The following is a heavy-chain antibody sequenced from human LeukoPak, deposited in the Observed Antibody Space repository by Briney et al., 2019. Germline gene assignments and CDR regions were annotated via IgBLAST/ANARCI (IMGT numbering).Heavy chain of an antibody. CDR3: ARRAGYNWNYRRNYYYYYMDV. CDR1: GGSISSGSYY. J-gene: IGHJ6*03. D-gene: IGHD1-7*01. Sequence: SQTLSLTCTVSGGSISSGSYYWSWIRQPAGKGLEWIGRIYTSGSTNYNPSLKSRVTISVDTSKNQFSLKLSSVTAADTAVYYCARRAGYNWNYRRNYYYYYMDVWGKGTTVTVSS. CDR2: IYTSGST. V-gene: IGHV4-61*02.